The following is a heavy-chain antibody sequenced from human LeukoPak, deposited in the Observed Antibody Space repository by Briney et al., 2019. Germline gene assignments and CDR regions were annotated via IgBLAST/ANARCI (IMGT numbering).Heavy chain of an antibody. CDR3: ARTFMVRGVIHDY. D-gene: IGHD3-10*01. J-gene: IGHJ4*02. Sequence: KPSETLSLTCTVSGYSISSGYYWGWIRQPPGKGLEWIGSIYHSGSTYYNPSLKSRVTISVDTSKNQFSLKLSSVTAADTAVYYCARTFMVRGVIHDYWGQGTLVTVSS. CDR1: GYSISSGYY. V-gene: IGHV4-38-2*02. CDR2: IYHSGST.